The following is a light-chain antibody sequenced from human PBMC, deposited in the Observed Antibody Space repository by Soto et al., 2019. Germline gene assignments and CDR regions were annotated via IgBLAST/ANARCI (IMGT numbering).Light chain of an antibody. Sequence: EIVLTQSPVTLSLSPGERATLSCRASQSISSSFLAWYQQKPGQAPRLLIYGASSRATGIPDRFSGSGSGSEFTLTISGLQSEDFAVYYCQKYNNWPTFGQGTKVDIK. CDR1: QSISSSF. V-gene: IGKV3D-15*01. CDR2: GAS. CDR3: QKYNNWPT. J-gene: IGKJ1*01.